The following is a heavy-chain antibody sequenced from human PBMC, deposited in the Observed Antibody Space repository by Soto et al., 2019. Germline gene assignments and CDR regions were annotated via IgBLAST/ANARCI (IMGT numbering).Heavy chain of an antibody. Sequence: EVQLVESGGGLVKPGGSLRLSCAASGFTFSSYSMNWVRQAPGKGLEWVSSISSSSSYIYYADSVKGRFTISRDNAKNSLYLQMNSLRAEDTAVYYCARVKTSSSWGNYYYYYGMDVWGQGTTVTVSS. CDR1: GFTFSSYS. CDR3: ARVKTSSSWGNYYYYYGMDV. J-gene: IGHJ6*02. D-gene: IGHD6-13*01. V-gene: IGHV3-21*01. CDR2: ISSSSSYI.